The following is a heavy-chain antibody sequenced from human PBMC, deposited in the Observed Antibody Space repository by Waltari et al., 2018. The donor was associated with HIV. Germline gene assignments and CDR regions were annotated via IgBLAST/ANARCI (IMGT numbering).Heavy chain of an antibody. Sequence: VQSGGGVAQPGRSLRLSCTASGVMISNHTMHWVRQSADKRRGRVAVITYGGGNQFVADSLKGRFIISRDNARDTLYLEIKLLKVEDSGIYYCVRRSVLGLDLWGQGTTVIVS. CDR1: GVMISNHT. J-gene: IGHJ6*02. CDR2: ITYGGGNQ. CDR3: VRRSVLGLDL. D-gene: IGHD6-19*01. V-gene: IGHV3-30*04.